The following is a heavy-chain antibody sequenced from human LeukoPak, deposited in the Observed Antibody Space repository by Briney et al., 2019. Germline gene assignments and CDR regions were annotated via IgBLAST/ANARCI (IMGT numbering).Heavy chain of an antibody. CDR3: ARDHTYYYDSSGYFRRWFDP. Sequence: GRSLRLSCAASGSTFSNHGMHWVRQAPGKGLEWVAVIWYDGSEDYYADSVKGRFSVSRDNSKNTLYLQMNSLRAEDTAVYYCARDHTYYYDSSGYFRRWFDPWGQGTLVTVSS. V-gene: IGHV3-33*01. CDR2: IWYDGSED. CDR1: GSTFSNHG. J-gene: IGHJ5*02. D-gene: IGHD3-22*01.